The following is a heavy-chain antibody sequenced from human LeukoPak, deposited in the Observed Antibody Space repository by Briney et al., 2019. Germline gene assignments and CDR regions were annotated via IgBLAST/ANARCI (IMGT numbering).Heavy chain of an antibody. V-gene: IGHV3-23*01. CDR3: ARYLSGYSYYYTDV. D-gene: IGHD3-22*01. CDR1: GFTLSSYP. Sequence: GGSLRLSCAASGFTLSSYPMTWVRQAPGKGLAWVSAISNSGATTYSADSLKGRFTISRDISKNTLFLQMNSLRAEDTAVYYCARYLSGYSYYYTDVWGKGTTVTVSS. CDR2: ISNSGATT. J-gene: IGHJ6*03.